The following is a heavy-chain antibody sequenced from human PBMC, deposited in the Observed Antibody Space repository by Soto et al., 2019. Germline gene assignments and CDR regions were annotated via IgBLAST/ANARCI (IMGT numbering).Heavy chain of an antibody. Sequence: VASVKVSCKASGGTFSSYTISWVRQAPGQGLEWMGRIIPILGIANYAQKFQGRVTITADKSTSTAYMELSSLRSEDTAVYYCAREGSVAGTSNWFDPWGQGTLVTVSS. D-gene: IGHD6-19*01. V-gene: IGHV1-69*04. CDR1: GGTFSSYT. J-gene: IGHJ5*02. CDR2: IIPILGIA. CDR3: AREGSVAGTSNWFDP.